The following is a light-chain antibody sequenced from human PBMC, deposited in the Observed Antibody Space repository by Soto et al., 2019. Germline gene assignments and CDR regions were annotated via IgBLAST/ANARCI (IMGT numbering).Light chain of an antibody. CDR1: FSNIGSNF. J-gene: IGLJ3*02. CDR2: RNN. Sequence: QSVLTQPPSASRTPGQTVTISCSGRFSNIGSNFIYWYQQLPGTSPKLLIYRNNERPSGVPDRFSASKSGTSASLAISGLRSEDEADYHCAAWDDSLSGVVFGGGTKLTV. CDR3: AAWDDSLSGVV. V-gene: IGLV1-47*01.